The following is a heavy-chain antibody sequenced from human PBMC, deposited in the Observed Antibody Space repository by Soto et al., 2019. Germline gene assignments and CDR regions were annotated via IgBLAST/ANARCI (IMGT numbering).Heavy chain of an antibody. CDR3: ARGLPGSYGSRSYYHSFDY. CDR1: GGSFSGYY. V-gene: IGHV4-34*01. Sequence: SETLALTCAVYGGSFSGYYWSGIRQPPGNGLWWIGEINNSGSNNYNPSLKSRVTISVDTSKNQFSLKLSSVTAADTAVYYCARGLPGSYGSRSYYHSFDYLVPGTLLPV. D-gene: IGHD3-10*01. J-gene: IGHJ4*02. CDR2: INNSGSN.